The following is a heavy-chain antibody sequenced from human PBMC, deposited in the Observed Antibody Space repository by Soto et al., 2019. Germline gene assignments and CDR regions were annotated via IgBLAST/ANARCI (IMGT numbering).Heavy chain of an antibody. CDR3: TRSVAVAESYYYYYGMDV. D-gene: IGHD6-19*01. J-gene: IGHJ6*02. CDR2: IRSKANSYAT. V-gene: IGHV3-73*02. Sequence: EVQLVESGGGLVQPGGSLKLSCAASGFTFSGSAMHWVRQASGKGLEWVGRIRSKANSYATAYAASVKGRFTISRDDSKNTAYLQMNSLKTEDTAVYYCTRSVAVAESYYYYYGMDVWGQGTTVTVSS. CDR1: GFTFSGSA.